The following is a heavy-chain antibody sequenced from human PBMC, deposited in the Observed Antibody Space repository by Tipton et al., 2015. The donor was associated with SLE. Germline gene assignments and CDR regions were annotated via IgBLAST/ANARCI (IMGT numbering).Heavy chain of an antibody. D-gene: IGHD3-10*01. J-gene: IGHJ3*02. V-gene: IGHV4-61*09. CDR3: ARVLDGGSAPAAFDI. CDR2: IYASGSP. CDR1: GGSISSGSYP. Sequence: TLSLTCTVSGGSISSGSYPWSWVRKPAGKGLEWIGYIYASGSPHYNPSLKSRVTMSVDTSKNHYSLNLTSVTAADTAVYYCARVLDGGSAPAAFDIWGQGTMVTVSS.